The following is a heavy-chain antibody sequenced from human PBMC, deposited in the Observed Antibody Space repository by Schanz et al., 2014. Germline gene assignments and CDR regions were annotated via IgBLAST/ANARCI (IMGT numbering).Heavy chain of an antibody. CDR1: GYTFTSYS. CDR3: ARTIANGGSSGYFDY. D-gene: IGHD2-15*01. J-gene: IGHJ4*02. Sequence: QVQLVQSGAEVKKPGASVKVSCKASGYTFTSYSMHWVRQAPGQGLEWMGIINLSGGSTNNAQKFQGRLTMTRDTSTSTVYMELNSLRSEDTAVYYCARTIANGGSSGYFDYWGQGTLVTVSS. V-gene: IGHV1-46*03. CDR2: INLSGGST.